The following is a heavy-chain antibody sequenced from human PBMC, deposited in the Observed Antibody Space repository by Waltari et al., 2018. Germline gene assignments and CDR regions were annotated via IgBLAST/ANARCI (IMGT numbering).Heavy chain of an antibody. V-gene: IGHV4-34*01. CDR2: INHSGSS. D-gene: IGHD3-3*01. Sequence: QVQLQQWGAGLLKPSEPLSLTCAAYGGSLAGYYWSWIRQPPGTGLEWIGEINHSGSSNYNPSLKSRVTISVDTSKNQFSLKLSSVTAADTAVYYCARGGYDFWSGYLNWFDPWGQGTLVTVSS. CDR3: ARGGYDFWSGYLNWFDP. J-gene: IGHJ5*02. CDR1: GGSLAGYY.